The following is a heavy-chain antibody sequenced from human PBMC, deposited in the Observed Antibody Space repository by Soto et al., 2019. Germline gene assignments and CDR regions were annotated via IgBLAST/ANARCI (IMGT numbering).Heavy chain of an antibody. CDR3: VRVVAIPGYPDN. D-gene: IGHD5-12*01. CDR1: GGTFSSYA. CDR2: IVPIVDTS. V-gene: IGHV1-69*12. Sequence: QVQLVPSGAEVRQPASSVTVSCKTSGGTFSSYAISWVRQAPGQGLEWMGGIVPIVDTSTYAQKFQGRVTITADESTSTAYMELTSLRSDDTAIYYCVRVVAIPGYPDNWGQGTLVTVSS. J-gene: IGHJ4*02.